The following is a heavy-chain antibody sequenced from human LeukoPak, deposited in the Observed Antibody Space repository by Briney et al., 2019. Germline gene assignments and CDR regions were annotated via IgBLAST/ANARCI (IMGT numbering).Heavy chain of an antibody. CDR3: AADVPTPYYDFWSGWTYGMDV. CDR2: ISGSGGST. Sequence: GGSLRLSCAASGFTFSSYAMSWVRQAPGKGLEWVSAISGSGGSTYYADSVKGRFTISRDNSKNTLYLQMNSLRAEDTAVYYCAADVPTPYYDFWSGWTYGMDVWGQGTTVTVSS. D-gene: IGHD3-3*01. J-gene: IGHJ6*02. V-gene: IGHV3-23*01. CDR1: GFTFSSYA.